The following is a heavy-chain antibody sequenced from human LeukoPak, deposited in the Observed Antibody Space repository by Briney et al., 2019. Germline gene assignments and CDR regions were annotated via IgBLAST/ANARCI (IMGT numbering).Heavy chain of an antibody. Sequence: ASVKVSCKASGYTFTGYYMHWVRQAPGQGLEWVGWINANSGDTNYAQKFQGRVTMTRDTSISTAYMELSRLRSDDTAVYYCAREESSMKFDWGQGTLVTVPS. CDR1: GYTFTGYY. CDR2: INANSGDT. V-gene: IGHV1-2*02. J-gene: IGHJ4*02. CDR3: AREESSMKFD. D-gene: IGHD3-10*01.